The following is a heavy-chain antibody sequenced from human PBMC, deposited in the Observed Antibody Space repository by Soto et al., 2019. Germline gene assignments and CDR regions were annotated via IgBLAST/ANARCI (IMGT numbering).Heavy chain of an antibody. CDR3: ARGGTENSSGWYSDYGMDV. CDR2: IYDSGST. CDR1: GGSISSYY. Sequence: SETLSLTCTVSGGSISSYYLSWIRQPPGKGLEWIGYIYDSGSTNYNPSLKSRVTISVDTSKNQFSLKLSSVTAADTAVYYCARGGTENSSGWYSDYGMDVSGQGTTVTVSS. V-gene: IGHV4-59*01. D-gene: IGHD6-19*01. J-gene: IGHJ6*02.